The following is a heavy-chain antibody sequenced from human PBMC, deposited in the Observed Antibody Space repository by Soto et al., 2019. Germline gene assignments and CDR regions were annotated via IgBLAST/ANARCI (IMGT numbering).Heavy chain of an antibody. Sequence: GGSLRLSCAASGFTFTNYAMSWVRLAPGQGLEWVSTIPGSGDHKLHPEYADSVKGRFTISRDNSKDTLYLQMDSLSAEDTAVYYCTKEIASDWGHMDFWGQGTTVTVSS. CDR2: IPGSGDHKLHP. D-gene: IGHD7-27*01. V-gene: IGHV3-23*01. J-gene: IGHJ6*02. CDR3: TKEIASDWGHMDF. CDR1: GFTFTNYA.